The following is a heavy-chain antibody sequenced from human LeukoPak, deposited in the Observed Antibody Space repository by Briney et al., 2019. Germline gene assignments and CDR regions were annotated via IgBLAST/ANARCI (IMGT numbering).Heavy chain of an antibody. CDR2: IYYSGST. V-gene: IGHV4-59*01. Sequence: PSETLSLTCTVSGGSISSYYWSWIRQPPGKGLEWIGYIYYSGSTNYNPSLKSRVTISVDTSKNQFSLKLSSVTAADTAVYYCARTRDGYRFDYWGQGTLVTVSS. CDR1: GGSISSYY. D-gene: IGHD5-24*01. CDR3: ARTRDGYRFDY. J-gene: IGHJ4*02.